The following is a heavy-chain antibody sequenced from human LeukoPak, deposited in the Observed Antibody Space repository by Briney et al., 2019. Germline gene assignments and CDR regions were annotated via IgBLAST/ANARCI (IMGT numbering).Heavy chain of an antibody. CDR3: VRERGSAAEYYFDN. D-gene: IGHD6-19*01. CDR2: INPSGGST. CDR1: GYTFTSYY. V-gene: IGHV1-46*01. Sequence: ASVKVSCKASGYTFTSYYMHWVRQAPGQGLEWMGEINPSGGSTSYAQKFQGRVTMTRDTSTSTVYMELSSLRSEDTAIYHCVRERGSAAEYYFDNWGQGTLVTVSS. J-gene: IGHJ4*02.